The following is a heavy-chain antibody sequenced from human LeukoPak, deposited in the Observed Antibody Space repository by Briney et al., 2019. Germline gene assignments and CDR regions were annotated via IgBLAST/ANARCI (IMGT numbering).Heavy chain of an antibody. CDR1: GFTFSDYY. V-gene: IGHV3-11*06. Sequence: GGSLRLSCAASGFTFSDYYMSWIRQAPGKGLEWVSYISSGSSYTNYADSVKGRFTISRDNAKNSLYLQMNSLRAEDTAVYYCARDSDDGSYYYYGMDVWGQGTTVTVSS. J-gene: IGHJ6*02. CDR2: ISSGSSYT. D-gene: IGHD1-1*01. CDR3: ARDSDDGSYYYYGMDV.